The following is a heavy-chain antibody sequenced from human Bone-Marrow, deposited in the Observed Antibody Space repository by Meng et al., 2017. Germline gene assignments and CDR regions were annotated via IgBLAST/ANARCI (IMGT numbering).Heavy chain of an antibody. CDR2: INTDASIT. CDR3: ARDADWVIFDH. D-gene: IGHD3-9*01. J-gene: IGHJ4*02. V-gene: IGHV3-74*03. Sequence: GESLKISCAASGFTFSSYNMHWVRQTPGEGLVWVSRINTDASITTYADSVKGRFTISRDDAKNTVYLQMNSLRAEDTAVYYCARDADWVIFDHWGQGALGTVSS. CDR1: GFTFSSYN.